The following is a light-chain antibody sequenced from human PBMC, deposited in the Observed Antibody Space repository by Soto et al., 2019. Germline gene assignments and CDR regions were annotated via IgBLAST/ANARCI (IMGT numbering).Light chain of an antibody. V-gene: IGKV3-11*01. CDR1: QSVGTY. CDR3: QHRSNWPSWT. J-gene: IGKJ1*01. Sequence: NVCSQSPDTLSLSPGDRGTLSPRARQSVGTYLAWYQQKPGQAPRLRMFDASKRATGIPARFSGSGSGTDFTLTIISLETEDLAVYYCQHRSNWPSWTFGAGTKVDIK. CDR2: DAS.